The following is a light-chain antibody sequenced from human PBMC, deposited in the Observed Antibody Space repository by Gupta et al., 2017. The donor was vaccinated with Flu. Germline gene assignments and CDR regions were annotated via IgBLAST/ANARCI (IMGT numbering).Light chain of an antibody. CDR3: QSQDSSLNNYV. J-gene: IGLJ1*01. CDR2: ASV. CDR1: RSNIGEGYD. Sequence: QSVLTPPPSMSGAPGHRVIISCTGSRSNIGEGYDVQWYQQLPGTAPKLLIYASVHRPSGVPDRFSGSKSVSSASLIITGLQAEDEADYYCQSQDSSLNNYVFGTGTKVTVL. V-gene: IGLV1-40*01.